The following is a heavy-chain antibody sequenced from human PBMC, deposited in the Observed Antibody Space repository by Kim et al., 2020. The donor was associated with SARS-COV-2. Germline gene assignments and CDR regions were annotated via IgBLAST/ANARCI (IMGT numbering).Heavy chain of an antibody. CDR2: IHTKTGIP. CDR3: ASGISMVQGGVFDY. CDR1: GYTFTNYA. J-gene: IGHJ4*02. Sequence: ASVKVSCKAAGYTFTNYAMNWVRQAPGQGLEWMGWIHTKTGIPTYAHGFTGRFVFSLDTSVSTAFLQISSLQAEDTAGYYCASGISMVQGGVFDYWGQGTLVTVSS. D-gene: IGHD3-10*01. V-gene: IGHV7-4-1*02.